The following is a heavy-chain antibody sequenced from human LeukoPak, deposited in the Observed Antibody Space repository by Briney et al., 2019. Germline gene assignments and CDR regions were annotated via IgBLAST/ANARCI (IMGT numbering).Heavy chain of an antibody. CDR3: ARASYCSGGSCYSDY. V-gene: IGHV1-18*01. CDR1: GYTFTSYF. J-gene: IGHJ4*02. D-gene: IGHD2-15*01. Sequence: ASVKVSCKASGYTFTSYFISWVRQAPGQGLEWMGWISAYNGNTIYAQKVKGRVTMTTDTSTSTAYMELRSLKSDDTAVYYCARASYCSGGSCYSDYWGQGTLVTVSS. CDR2: ISAYNGNT.